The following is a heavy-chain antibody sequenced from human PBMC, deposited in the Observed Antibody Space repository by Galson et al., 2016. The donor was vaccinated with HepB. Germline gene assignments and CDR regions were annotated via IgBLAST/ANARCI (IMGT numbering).Heavy chain of an antibody. V-gene: IGHV3-23*01. CDR2: ISGSGAST. Sequence: PLRLSCAASGFTFSSYAMSWVRQAPGKGLEWVSVISGSGASTYYADSVKGRFTISRDNSKNTLYLQVNSLRVEDTAIYYCARGRTTSCNSAFDIWGQGTMVTVSS. J-gene: IGHJ3*02. D-gene: IGHD2-2*02. CDR1: GFTFSSYA. CDR3: ARGRTTSCNSAFDI.